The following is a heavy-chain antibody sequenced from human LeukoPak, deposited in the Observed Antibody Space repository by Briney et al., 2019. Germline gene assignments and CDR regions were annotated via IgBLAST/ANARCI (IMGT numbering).Heavy chain of an antibody. CDR3: ARGYDYGDYVGDFDY. V-gene: IGHV1-18*01. J-gene: IGHJ4*02. CDR1: GYTFTSYP. Sequence: GASVKVSCKASGYTFTSYPISWVRQAPGQGLEWMGWITTYNGNTKYAQKLQGRVTMTTDTSTSTVYMDLRGLRSDDTAVYYCARGYDYGDYVGDFDYWGQGTLVTASS. D-gene: IGHD4-17*01. CDR2: ITTYNGNT.